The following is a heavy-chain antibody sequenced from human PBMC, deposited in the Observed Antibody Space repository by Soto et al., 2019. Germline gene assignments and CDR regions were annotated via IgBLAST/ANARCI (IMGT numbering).Heavy chain of an antibody. CDR1: GESFSGNF. V-gene: IGHV4-34*01. Sequence: SETLSLTCDVYGESFSGNFWNWIRQPPGRGLEWIGDVNHNGRTNYNPSLKSRVTMSVDASKGQFSLKLSSVTAADTAVYFCARGPGYCSAGTCYSDFFDPWGQGILVTVSS. D-gene: IGHD2-15*01. CDR3: ARGPGYCSAGTCYSDFFDP. J-gene: IGHJ5*02. CDR2: VNHNGRT.